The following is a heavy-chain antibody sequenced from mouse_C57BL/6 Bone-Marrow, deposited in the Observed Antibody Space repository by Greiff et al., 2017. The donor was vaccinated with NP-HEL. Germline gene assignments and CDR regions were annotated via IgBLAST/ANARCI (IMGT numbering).Heavy chain of an antibody. J-gene: IGHJ2*01. CDR3: ARAGFYYYGSSFFDY. D-gene: IGHD1-1*01. CDR1: GYTFTDYY. Sequence: EVQLQQSGPELVKPGASVKISCKASGYTFTDYYMNWVKQSHGKSLEWIGDINPNNGGTSYNQKFKGKATLTVDKSSSTAYMELRSLTSEDSAVYYCARAGFYYYGSSFFDYWGQGTTLTVSS. CDR2: INPNNGGT. V-gene: IGHV1-26*01.